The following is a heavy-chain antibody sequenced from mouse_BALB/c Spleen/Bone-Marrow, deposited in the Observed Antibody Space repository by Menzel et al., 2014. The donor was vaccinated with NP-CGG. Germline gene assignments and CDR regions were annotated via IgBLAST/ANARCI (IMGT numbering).Heavy chain of an antibody. D-gene: IGHD6-1*01. J-gene: IGHJ2*01. Sequence: QVHVKQSGPGLVAPSQSLSITCTVSGFSLTSYGVHWVRQPPGKGLEWLGVIWAGGSTNYNSALMSGLSISKDNSKSQVFLKMNSLQTDDTAMYYCASNPYFDYWGQGTTLTVSS. CDR3: ASNPYFDY. CDR2: IWAGGST. CDR1: GFSLTSYG. V-gene: IGHV2-9*02.